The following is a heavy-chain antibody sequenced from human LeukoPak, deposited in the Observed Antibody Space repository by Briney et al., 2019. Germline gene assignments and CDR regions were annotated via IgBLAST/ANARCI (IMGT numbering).Heavy chain of an antibody. J-gene: IGHJ4*02. CDR2: ISAYNGNT. V-gene: IGHV1-18*01. Sequence: ASVKVSCKASGYTFITSDISWVLQAPGQGLEWMGWISAYNGNTNYAQKIQGRLTMTTDTSTNTAYMELRSLRSDDTAVYYCARSAVADTLSGYYFDYWGQGTLVTVSS. CDR3: ARSAVADTLSGYYFDY. D-gene: IGHD6-19*01. CDR1: GYTFITSD.